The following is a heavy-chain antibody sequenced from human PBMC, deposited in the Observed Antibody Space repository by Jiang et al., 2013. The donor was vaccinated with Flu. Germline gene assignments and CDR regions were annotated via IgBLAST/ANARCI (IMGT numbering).Heavy chain of an antibody. CDR1: GGSISSGNYY. V-gene: IGHV4-61*02. D-gene: IGHD7-27*01. Sequence: PGLVKPSQTLSLTCTVSGGSISSGNYYWSWIRQPAGKGLEWIGRIYNSGSTTYNPSLKSRVTMSLDTSKNQFSLKLSSVTAADAAVYYCARSPASFSLGHGMDVWGQGTTVTVSS. CDR2: IYNSGST. CDR3: ARSPASFSLGHGMDV. J-gene: IGHJ6*02.